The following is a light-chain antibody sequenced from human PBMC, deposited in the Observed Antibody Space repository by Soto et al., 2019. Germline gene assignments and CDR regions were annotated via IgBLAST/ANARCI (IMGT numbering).Light chain of an antibody. V-gene: IGLV2-23*02. J-gene: IGLJ1*01. CDR1: SSDVGSYNL. CDR3: CSYAGRSTFFYV. CDR2: EVS. Sequence: QSALTQPASVSGSPGQSITISCTGTSSDVGSYNLVPWYQQHPGKAPKLMIYEVSKRPSGVSNRFSGSKSGNTASLTICGLQAEDEADYYCCSYAGRSTFFYVFGTGTKLTVL.